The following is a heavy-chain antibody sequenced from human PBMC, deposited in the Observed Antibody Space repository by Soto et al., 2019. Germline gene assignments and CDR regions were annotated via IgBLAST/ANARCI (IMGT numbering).Heavy chain of an antibody. CDR2: ISSNGTNT. D-gene: IGHD3-10*01. Sequence: GGSLRLSCAASGFTFSSYAMSWVRQAPGKGLVCVSRISSNGTNTNYADSVKGRFTISRDNAKDTLYLQMNSLRAEDTAVYYCVRDYYGSGDFWGQGTLVTVSS. CDR1: GFTFSSYA. CDR3: VRDYYGSGDF. J-gene: IGHJ4*02. V-gene: IGHV3-74*01.